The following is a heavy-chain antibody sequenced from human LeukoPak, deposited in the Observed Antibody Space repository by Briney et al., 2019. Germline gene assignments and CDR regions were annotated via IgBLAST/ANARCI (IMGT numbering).Heavy chain of an antibody. V-gene: IGHV3-11*01. CDR1: GFTFSDYY. Sequence: RGSLRLSCEASGFTFSDYYMSWIRQAPGKGLEWVSILSSSGYTIYYADSVKGRFTISRDNARTSVSLQMSSLRAEDTAVYYCARENDYGPFDYWGQGTLVTVSS. CDR2: LSSSGYTI. J-gene: IGHJ4*02. CDR3: ARENDYGPFDY. D-gene: IGHD4-17*01.